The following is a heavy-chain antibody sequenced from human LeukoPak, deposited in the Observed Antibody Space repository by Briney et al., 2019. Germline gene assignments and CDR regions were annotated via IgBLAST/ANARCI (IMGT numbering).Heavy chain of an antibody. CDR2: ISYDGSNK. J-gene: IGHJ3*02. CDR3: AKGESIAIDAFDI. Sequence: GGSLRLSCAASGFTFSNYGMHWVRQAPGKGLEWVAIISYDGSNKYYADSAKGRFTISRDNSKNTLYLQMNSLRAEDTAVYYCAKGESIAIDAFDIWGQGTMVTVSS. D-gene: IGHD6-6*01. CDR1: GFTFSNYG. V-gene: IGHV3-30*18.